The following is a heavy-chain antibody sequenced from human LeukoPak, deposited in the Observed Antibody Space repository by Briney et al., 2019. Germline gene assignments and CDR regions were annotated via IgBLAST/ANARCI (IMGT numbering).Heavy chain of an antibody. CDR1: GFTLSTYA. CDR3: ARAVTGYWYFDL. J-gene: IGHJ2*01. D-gene: IGHD3-9*01. Sequence: GGSLRLSCAASGFTLSTYAMNWVRQAPGKGLECVSGISGRSDNTYYADSVKGRFTISRDKSRTTLFLQMNSLTAEDTAIYYCARAVTGYWYFDLWGRGTLVTVSS. CDR2: ISGRSDNT. V-gene: IGHV3-23*01.